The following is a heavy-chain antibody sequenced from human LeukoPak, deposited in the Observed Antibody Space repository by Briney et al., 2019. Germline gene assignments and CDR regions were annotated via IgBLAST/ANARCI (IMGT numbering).Heavy chain of an antibody. J-gene: IGHJ3*02. CDR3: ARVWDCSSTSCYERAFDI. V-gene: IGHV1-8*01. CDR1: GYTFTSYD. D-gene: IGHD2-2*01. Sequence: ASVKVSCKASGYTFTSYDINWVRQATGQGLEWMGWMNPNSGNTGYAQKFQGRVTMTRNTSISTAYMELSSLRSEDTAVYYCARVWDCSSTSCYERAFDIWGQGTMATVSS. CDR2: MNPNSGNT.